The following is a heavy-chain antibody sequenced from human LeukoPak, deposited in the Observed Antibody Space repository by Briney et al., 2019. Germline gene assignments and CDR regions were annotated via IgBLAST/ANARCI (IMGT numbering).Heavy chain of an antibody. Sequence: ASVTVSCKASGYTFTSYGIRWVRQAPRQGREGMGWISAYNGNTNYAQKLQGRVTMTTDTSTSTAYMELRSLRSDDTAVYYCARIYLWGSYDYYFDYWGQGTLVTVSS. V-gene: IGHV1-18*01. D-gene: IGHD3-16*01. J-gene: IGHJ4*02. CDR1: GYTFTSYG. CDR2: ISAYNGNT. CDR3: ARIYLWGSYDYYFDY.